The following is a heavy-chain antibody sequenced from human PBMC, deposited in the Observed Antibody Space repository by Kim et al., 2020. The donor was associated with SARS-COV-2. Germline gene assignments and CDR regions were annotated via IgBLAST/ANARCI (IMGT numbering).Heavy chain of an antibody. J-gene: IGHJ4*02. V-gene: IGHV4-59*01. CDR1: GGSISSYY. D-gene: IGHD6-13*01. CDR2: IYYSGST. Sequence: SETLSLTCTVSGGSISSYYWSWIRQPPGKGLEWIGYIYYSGSTNYNPSLKSRVTISVDTSKNQFSLKLSSVTAADTAVYYCARGERGSSWRLLDYWGQGTLVTVSS. CDR3: ARGERGSSWRLLDY.